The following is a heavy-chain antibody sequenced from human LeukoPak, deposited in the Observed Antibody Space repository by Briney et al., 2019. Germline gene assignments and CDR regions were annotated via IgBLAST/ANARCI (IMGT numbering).Heavy chain of an antibody. J-gene: IGHJ6*03. V-gene: IGHV1-2*02. Sequence: ASVKVSCEASGYTFTGYYIHWVRQAPGQSLEWMGWINPYTGDTKYAQRFQGRVTMTRDTSTSTAHMELSRLTSDDTAVYYCARDGLNTMVRGKIHYNYMDVWGKGTTVSISS. CDR2: INPYTGDT. CDR1: GYTFTGYY. D-gene: IGHD3-10*01. CDR3: ARDGLNTMVRGKIHYNYMDV.